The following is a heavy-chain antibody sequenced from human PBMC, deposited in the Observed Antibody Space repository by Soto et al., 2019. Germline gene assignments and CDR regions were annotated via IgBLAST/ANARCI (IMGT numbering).Heavy chain of an antibody. CDR3: ATFIAAAGTRGADAFDI. J-gene: IGHJ3*02. CDR2: IWYDGSNK. D-gene: IGHD6-13*01. Sequence: QVQLVESGGGVVQSGRSLRLSCAASGFTFSSYGMHWVRQAPGKGLEWVAVIWYDGSNKYYADSVKGRFTISRDNSKNTLYLQMNSLRAEDTAVYYCATFIAAAGTRGADAFDIWGQGTMVTVSS. V-gene: IGHV3-33*01. CDR1: GFTFSSYG.